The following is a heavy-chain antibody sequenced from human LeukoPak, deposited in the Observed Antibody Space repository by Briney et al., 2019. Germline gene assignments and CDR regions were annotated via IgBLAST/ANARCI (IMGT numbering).Heavy chain of an antibody. CDR2: IYYSGST. J-gene: IGHJ4*02. V-gene: IGHV4-39*01. CDR1: GGSISSSSYY. CDR3: ARLEYYFDY. D-gene: IGHD5-24*01. Sequence: SETLSLTCTVSGGSISSSSYYWGWIRQPPGKGLEWIGSIYYSGSTYYNPSLKSRVTISVDTSKNQFSLKLSSVTPADTAVYYCARLEYYFDYWGQGTLVTVSS.